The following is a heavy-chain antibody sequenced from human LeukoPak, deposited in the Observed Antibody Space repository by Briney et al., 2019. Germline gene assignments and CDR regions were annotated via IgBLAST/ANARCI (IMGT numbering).Heavy chain of an antibody. D-gene: IGHD6-6*01. CDR2: INPNSGGT. Sequence: ASVKVSCKASGYSFTGYYIQWVRQAPGQGLEWMGWINPNSGGTNYAQKFQGRVIMTRDTSISTAYMELSRRTSDDTATFYCARDGLGIEYWGQGTLVTVSS. J-gene: IGHJ4*02. V-gene: IGHV1-2*02. CDR1: GYSFTGYY. CDR3: ARDGLGIEY.